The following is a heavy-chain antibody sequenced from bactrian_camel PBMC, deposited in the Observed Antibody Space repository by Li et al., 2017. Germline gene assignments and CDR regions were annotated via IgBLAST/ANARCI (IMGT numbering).Heavy chain of an antibody. V-gene: IGHV3S67*01. J-gene: IGHJ4*01. CDR3: KLVCSLWVGQPATY. CDR2: RGPSNT. CDR1: GYRVKSGC. Sequence: DVQLVESGGGLVKPGGSLRLSCKASGYRVKSGCMGYFRQIAGKEREVVAARGPSNTWYADSVKGRFTLSQDPDKSLQYLSMNSLKPEDTAMYYCKLVCSLWVGQPATYWGQGTQVTVS. D-gene: IGHD2*01.